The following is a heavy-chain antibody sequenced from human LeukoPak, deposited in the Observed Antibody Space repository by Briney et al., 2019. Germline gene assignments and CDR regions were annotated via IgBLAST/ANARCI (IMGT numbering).Heavy chain of an antibody. V-gene: IGHV1-69*06. CDR1: GGTFSSYA. J-gene: IGHJ4*02. Sequence: ASVKVSCKASGGTFSSYAISWVRRAPGQGLEWMGGIIPIFGTANYAQKFQGRVTITADKSTSTAYMELSSPRSEDTAVYYCARAPGIAAAGTGTFDYWGQGTLVTVSS. CDR2: IIPIFGTA. D-gene: IGHD6-13*01. CDR3: ARAPGIAAAGTGTFDY.